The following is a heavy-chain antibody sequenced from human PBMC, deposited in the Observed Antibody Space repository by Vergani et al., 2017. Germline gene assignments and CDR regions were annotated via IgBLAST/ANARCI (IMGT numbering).Heavy chain of an antibody. J-gene: IGHJ4*02. D-gene: IGHD4-23*01. V-gene: IGHV4-31*03. CDR2: IYYSGST. Sequence: QVQLQESGPGLVKPSQTLSLTCTVSGGSISSGGYYWSWIRQHPGKGLGWIGYIYYSGSTYYNPSLTSRVTISVDTSTHQFSLKLTSVTAADTAVYYCASARVYGGNPRLPXFDYWGQGTLVTVSS. CDR1: GGSISSGGYY. CDR3: ASARVYGGNPRLPXFDY.